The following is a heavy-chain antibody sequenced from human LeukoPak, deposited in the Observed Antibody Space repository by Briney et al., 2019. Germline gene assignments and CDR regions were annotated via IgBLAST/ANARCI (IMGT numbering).Heavy chain of an antibody. D-gene: IGHD3-22*01. CDR1: GFTFSSYG. CDR3: AKDAKRAMIVVVTAYYYYYYMDV. Sequence: GGSLRLSCAASGFTFSSYGMHWVRQAPGKGLEWVAFILYDGSNKYYADSVRGRFTISRDNSKNTLNLQMNSLRAEDTAVYYCAKDAKRAMIVVVTAYYYYYYMDVWGKGTTVTVSS. V-gene: IGHV3-30*02. J-gene: IGHJ6*03. CDR2: ILYDGSNK.